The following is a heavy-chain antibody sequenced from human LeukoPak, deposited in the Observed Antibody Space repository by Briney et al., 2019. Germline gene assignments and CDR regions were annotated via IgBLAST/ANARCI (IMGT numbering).Heavy chain of an antibody. CDR3: ARGNLRGYGFDY. J-gene: IGHJ4*02. Sequence: SETLSLTCTVSGYSITSAYYWGWIRQPPGKGLEWIGSFFLKGSTYYNPSLKSRVTISVDKSKNQFSLNLNSVTAADTAVYYCARGNLRGYGFDYWGQGTLVTVSS. D-gene: IGHD4-17*01. CDR2: FFLKGST. CDR1: GYSITSAYY. V-gene: IGHV4-38-2*02.